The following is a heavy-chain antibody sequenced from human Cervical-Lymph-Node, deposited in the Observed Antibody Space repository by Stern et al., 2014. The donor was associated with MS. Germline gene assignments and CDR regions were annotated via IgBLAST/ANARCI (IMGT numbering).Heavy chain of an antibody. J-gene: IGHJ4*02. Sequence: QVQLVQSGAEVKKPGASVNVSCKASGYTFSSFAITWVRQAPGQGLEWMGTITVYNGNTNYAQRVQDRVTMTTDTSTNTAYMEVRTLRSDDTAVYYCARGWGDTRHWGQVTLVTVSS. D-gene: IGHD3-16*01. CDR1: GYTFSSFA. CDR3: ARGWGDTRH. V-gene: IGHV1-18*01. CDR2: ITVYNGNT.